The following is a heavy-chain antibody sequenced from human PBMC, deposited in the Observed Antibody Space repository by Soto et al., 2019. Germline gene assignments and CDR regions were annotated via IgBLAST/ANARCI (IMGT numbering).Heavy chain of an antibody. J-gene: IGHJ4*02. V-gene: IGHV4-59*01. Sequence: PSETLSLTCTVSGGSISSYYWSWIRQPPGKGLEWIVYIYYSGSTNYNPSLKSRVTISVDTSKNQFSLKLSSVTAADTAVYYCARDLFSGFDYWGQGTLVTVSS. CDR1: GGSISSYY. CDR2: IYYSGST. CDR3: ARDLFSGFDY. D-gene: IGHD6-19*01.